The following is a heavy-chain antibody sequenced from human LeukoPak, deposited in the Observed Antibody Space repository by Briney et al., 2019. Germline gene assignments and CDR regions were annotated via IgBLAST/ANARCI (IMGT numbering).Heavy chain of an antibody. D-gene: IGHD2-21*02. J-gene: IGHJ3*02. CDR2: INHSGST. Sequence: ASETLSLTCAVYGGSFSGYYWSWIRQPPGKGLEWIGEINHSGSTNYKPSLKSRVTISVDTSKNQFSLKLSSVTAADTAVYYCARERVLLRAYCGGDCSSDAFDIWDQGTMVTVSS. CDR3: ARERVLLRAYCGGDCSSDAFDI. V-gene: IGHV4-34*01. CDR1: GGSFSGYY.